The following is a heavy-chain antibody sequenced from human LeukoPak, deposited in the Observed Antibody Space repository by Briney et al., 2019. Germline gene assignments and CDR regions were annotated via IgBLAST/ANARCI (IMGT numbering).Heavy chain of an antibody. CDR2: ISGSGGST. Sequence: GGSLRLSCAASGFTFSDYGMSWVRQAPGKGLEWVSTISGSGGSTYYADSVKGRFTISRDNSKNTLYLQMNSLRAEDTAVYYCAKKFNYYDSSGSSGSAFDIWGQGTMVTVSS. D-gene: IGHD3-22*01. CDR3: AKKFNYYDSSGSSGSAFDI. V-gene: IGHV3-23*01. CDR1: GFTFSDYG. J-gene: IGHJ3*02.